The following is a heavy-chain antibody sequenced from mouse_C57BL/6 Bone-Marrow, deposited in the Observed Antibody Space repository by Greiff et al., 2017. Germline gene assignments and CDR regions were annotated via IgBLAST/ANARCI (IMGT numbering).Heavy chain of an antibody. CDR3: ARWGLLHFDY. J-gene: IGHJ2*01. D-gene: IGHD2-3*01. V-gene: IGHV1-26*01. CDR2: INPNNGGT. Sequence: VQLQQSGPELVKPGASVKISCKASGYTFTDYYMNWVKQSHGKSLEWIGDINPNNGGTSYNQKFKGKATLTVDKSSSTAYMELRSLTSEDSAVYYCARWGLLHFDYWGQGTTLTVSS. CDR1: GYTFTDYY.